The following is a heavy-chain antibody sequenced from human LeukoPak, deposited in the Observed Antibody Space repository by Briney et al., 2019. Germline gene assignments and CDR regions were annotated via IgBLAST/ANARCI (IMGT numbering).Heavy chain of an antibody. V-gene: IGHV4-39*07. Sequence: SETLSLTCTVSGGSISNPCAYWGWIRQPPGKGLEWIASISCSGSTYYSPSLESRLTISIDSSKNQFSLKLTSVTTADTAVYYCATGSTNFDYRGRGTLVTVSS. D-gene: IGHD1-1*01. CDR2: ISCSGST. J-gene: IGHJ4*02. CDR1: GGSISNPCAY. CDR3: ATGSTNFDY.